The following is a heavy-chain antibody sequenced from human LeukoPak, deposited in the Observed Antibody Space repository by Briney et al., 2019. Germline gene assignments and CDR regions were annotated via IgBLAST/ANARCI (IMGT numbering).Heavy chain of an antibody. D-gene: IGHD6-13*01. Sequence: PSQTLSLTCSVSGGSISSSSYYWGWIRQPPGKGLEWIGSIYHSGSTYYNPSLKSRVTISVDTSKNQFSLKLSSVTAADTAVYYCARVYGSSFGRNWFDPWGQGTLVTVSS. V-gene: IGHV4-39*07. J-gene: IGHJ5*02. CDR1: GGSISSSSYY. CDR2: IYHSGST. CDR3: ARVYGSSFGRNWFDP.